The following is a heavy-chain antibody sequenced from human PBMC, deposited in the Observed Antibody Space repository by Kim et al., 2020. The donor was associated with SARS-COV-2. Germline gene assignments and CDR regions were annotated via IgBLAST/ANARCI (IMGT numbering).Heavy chain of an antibody. J-gene: IGHJ3*02. CDR3: AKDISSGYYPDAFDI. D-gene: IGHD3-22*01. Sequence: ADAVKGRFTISRDNAKNSLYLQMNSLRAEDTALYYCAKDISSGYYPDAFDIWGQGTMVTVSS. V-gene: IGHV3-9*01.